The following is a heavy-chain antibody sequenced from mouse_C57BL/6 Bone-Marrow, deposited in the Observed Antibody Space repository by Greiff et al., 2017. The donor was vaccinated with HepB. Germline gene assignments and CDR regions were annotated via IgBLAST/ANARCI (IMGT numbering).Heavy chain of an antibody. D-gene: IGHD2-3*01. V-gene: IGHV1-4*01. CDR1: GYTFTSYT. Sequence: QVQLKQSGAELARPGASVKMSCKASGYTFTSYTMHWVKQRPGQGLEWIGYINPSSGYTKYNQKFKDKATLTADKSSSTAYMQLSSLTSEDSAVYYCATLYDGYYVWYFDVWGTGTTVTVSS. CDR3: ATLYDGYYVWYFDV. CDR2: INPSSGYT. J-gene: IGHJ1*03.